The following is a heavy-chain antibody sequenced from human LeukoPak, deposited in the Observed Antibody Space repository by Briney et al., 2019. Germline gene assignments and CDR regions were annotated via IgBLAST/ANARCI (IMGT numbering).Heavy chain of an antibody. CDR3: ARGRVARAPYFDY. CDR1: GGSISSGSYY. D-gene: IGHD2-15*01. Sequence: SETLSLTCNVSGGSISSGSYYWSWIRQPAGKGLEWIGRMYNSGSTNYNPSLKSRVTISVDASKNHFSLNLSSVTAADTAFYYCARGRVARAPYFDYWGQGTLVTVSS. J-gene: IGHJ4*02. V-gene: IGHV4-61*02. CDR2: MYNSGST.